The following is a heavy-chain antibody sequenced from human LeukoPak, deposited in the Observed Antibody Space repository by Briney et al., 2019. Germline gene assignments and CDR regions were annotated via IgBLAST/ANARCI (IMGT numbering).Heavy chain of an antibody. CDR2: IYYSGST. J-gene: IGHJ6*03. CDR1: GGSISSYY. V-gene: IGHV4-59*08. CDR3: ARWSSIDYYYYYMDV. D-gene: IGHD2-2*01. Sequence: SETLSLTCTVSGGSISSYYWSWIRQPPGKGLEWIGYIYYSGSTNYNTSLKSRVTISVDTSKNQFSLKLSSVTAADTAVYYCARWSSIDYYYYYMDVWGKGTTVTVSS.